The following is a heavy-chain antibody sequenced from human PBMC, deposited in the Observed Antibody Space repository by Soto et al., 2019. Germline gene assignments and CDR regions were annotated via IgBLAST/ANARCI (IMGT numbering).Heavy chain of an antibody. V-gene: IGHV4-34*01. CDR3: ARMAVVIAIRYFDL. D-gene: IGHD2-21*01. CDR2: INHNGST. Sequence: QVQLQQWGAGLLKPSETLSLTCAVYVGSFGDYYWSWIRQPPGKWLEWIGEINHNGSTNYNPSLKSRFTISVDTSKNRFSLKLSSVTAADTAVYYCARMAVVIAIRYFDLWGRVTLVTVSS. CDR1: VGSFGDYY. J-gene: IGHJ2*01.